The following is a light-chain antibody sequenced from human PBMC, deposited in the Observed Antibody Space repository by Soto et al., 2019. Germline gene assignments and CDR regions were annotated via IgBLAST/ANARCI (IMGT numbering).Light chain of an antibody. CDR1: SSDVGGYNY. V-gene: IGLV2-8*01. J-gene: IGLJ2*01. CDR3: SSYADSNNLV. CDR2: EVS. Sequence: QSVLTQPPSASGSPGQSVTIPCTGTSSDVGGYNYVSWYQQHPGKAPKLMIYEVSKRPSGVPDRFSGSKSGNTASLTVSGLQAEDEADYYCSSYADSNNLVFGGGTKLTVL.